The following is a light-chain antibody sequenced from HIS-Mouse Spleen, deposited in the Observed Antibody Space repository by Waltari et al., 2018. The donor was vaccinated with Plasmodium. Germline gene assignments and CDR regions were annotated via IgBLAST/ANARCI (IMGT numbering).Light chain of an antibody. J-gene: IGKJ1*01. Sequence: DIQMTQSPSTLSASVGDRVTITCRASQSISSRLALYKQKPGKAPKRLIYKASSLESGVPSRFSGSGSGTEFTLTISSLQPDDFATYYCQQYNSYSWTFGQGTKVEIK. CDR1: QSISSR. V-gene: IGKV1-5*03. CDR3: QQYNSYSWT. CDR2: KAS.